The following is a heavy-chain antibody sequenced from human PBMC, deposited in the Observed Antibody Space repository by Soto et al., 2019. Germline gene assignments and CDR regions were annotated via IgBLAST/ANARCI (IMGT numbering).Heavy chain of an antibody. J-gene: IGHJ4*02. V-gene: IGHV1-69*13. D-gene: IGHD3-22*01. CDR1: GGTFSSYA. CDR3: ASRTYNYDCCGYSPEALFDY. CDR2: IIPIFGTA. Sequence: SVKVSCKASGGTFSSYAISWVRQAPGQGLEWMGGIIPIFGTANYAQKFQGRVTITADESTSTAYMELSSLRSEDTAVYYCASRTYNYDCCGYSPEALFDYWGQGTLVTVSS.